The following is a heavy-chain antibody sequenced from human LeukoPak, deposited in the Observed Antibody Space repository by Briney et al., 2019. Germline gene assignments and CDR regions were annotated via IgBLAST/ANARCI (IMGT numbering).Heavy chain of an antibody. J-gene: IGHJ4*02. CDR1: GGTFSSYA. CDR2: IIPTFGTA. V-gene: IGHV1-69*13. CDR3: ARGRMAGTYVFDY. Sequence: SVKVSCKASGGTFSSYAISWVRQAPGQGLEWMGGIIPTFGTANYAQKFQGRVTITADESTSTAYMELSSLRSEDTAVYYCARGRMAGTYVFDYWGQGTLVTVSS. D-gene: IGHD6-19*01.